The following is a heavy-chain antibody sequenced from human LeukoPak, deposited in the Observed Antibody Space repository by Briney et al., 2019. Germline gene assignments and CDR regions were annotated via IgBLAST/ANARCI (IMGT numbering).Heavy chain of an antibody. V-gene: IGHV1-69*13. Sequence: SVKVFCKASGGTFSSYAISWVRQAPGQGLEWMGGIIPIFGTANYAQKFQGRVTITADESTSTAYMELSSLRSEDTAVYYCATITMMGKNWFDPWGQGTLVTVSS. CDR3: ATITMMGKNWFDP. CDR1: GGTFSSYA. J-gene: IGHJ5*02. CDR2: IIPIFGTA. D-gene: IGHD3-22*01.